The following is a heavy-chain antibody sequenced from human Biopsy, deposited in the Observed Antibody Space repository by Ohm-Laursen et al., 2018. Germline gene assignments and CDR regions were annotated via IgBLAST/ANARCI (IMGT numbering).Heavy chain of an antibody. CDR1: GGSIYNFF. V-gene: IGHV4-59*01. D-gene: IGHD1-26*01. CDR3: ARVGVGAPSIDYFDS. Sequence: GTLSLTCTVSGGSIYNFFWSWIRQPPGKGLEWIGYIYYSGSTNYNPSLKSRVTISVDRSKNHFSLELSSVTAADTAVYYCARVGVGAPSIDYFDSWGQGALVSVSS. J-gene: IGHJ4*02. CDR2: IYYSGST.